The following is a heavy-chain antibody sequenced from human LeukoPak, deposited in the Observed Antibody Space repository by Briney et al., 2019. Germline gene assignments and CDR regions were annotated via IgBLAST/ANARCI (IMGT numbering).Heavy chain of an antibody. V-gene: IGHV4-61*01. Sequence: PSETLSLTYTVSGGSVSSGSYHWSWIRQPPGKGLEWIGYIYYSGSTYYNPSLKSRVTISIDTSKNQFSLKLSSVTAADTAVYYCAGAYGDLSRWGQGTLVTVSS. D-gene: IGHD3-10*01. CDR2: IYYSGST. J-gene: IGHJ4*02. CDR1: GGSVSSGSYH. CDR3: AGAYGDLSR.